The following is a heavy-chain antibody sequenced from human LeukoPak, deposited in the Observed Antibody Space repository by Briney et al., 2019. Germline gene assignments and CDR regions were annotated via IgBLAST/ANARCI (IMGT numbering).Heavy chain of an antibody. Sequence: PSETLSLTCAVYGGSITGYYWSWIRQTPGRGLEWVGEIHYTGATRYNPSLKRRATISTHTSKNQFSLRLSSVTAADTAVYYCARGNILTGYCFDFWGQGALVTVSS. V-gene: IGHV4-34*01. CDR2: IHYTGAT. D-gene: IGHD3-9*01. CDR3: ARGNILTGYCFDF. J-gene: IGHJ4*02. CDR1: GGSITGYY.